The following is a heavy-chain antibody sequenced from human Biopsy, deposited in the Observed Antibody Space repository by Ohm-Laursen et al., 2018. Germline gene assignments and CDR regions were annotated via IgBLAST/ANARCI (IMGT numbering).Heavy chain of an antibody. D-gene: IGHD4-11*01. Sequence: SLRLSCTASGFTFTSYAMHWVRQAPGKGLEWVAVISYDGSGEYYADSLQGRFIIYRDNPKNTVDLQMNSLRAEDTAVYFCARDGKRWDYSTYFSWHFDLWGRGTLVTVSS. CDR3: ARDGKRWDYSTYFSWHFDL. CDR2: ISYDGSGE. J-gene: IGHJ2*01. CDR1: GFTFTSYA. V-gene: IGHV3-30*03.